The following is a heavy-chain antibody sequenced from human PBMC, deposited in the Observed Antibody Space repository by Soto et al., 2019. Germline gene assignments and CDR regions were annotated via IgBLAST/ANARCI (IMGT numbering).Heavy chain of an antibody. V-gene: IGHV5-51*01. CDR2: IYPDDSDT. J-gene: IGHJ4*02. D-gene: IGHD5-18*01. CDR3: ARQGKYNYGSNDY. CDR1: GYSFNTYW. Sequence: PGESLKISCKGSGYSFNTYWIGWVRQMPGKGLEWMGIIYPDDSDTKYSPSFQGQVTISGDKSISTAYLQWSSLKASDTAMYYCARQGKYNYGSNDYWGQGTLVTVS.